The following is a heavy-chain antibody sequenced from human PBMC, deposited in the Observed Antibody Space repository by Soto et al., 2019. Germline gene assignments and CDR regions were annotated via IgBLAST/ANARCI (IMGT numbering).Heavy chain of an antibody. CDR1: GYTFNSYY. J-gene: IGHJ4*02. CDR2: INPNSDVT. V-gene: IGHV1-2*02. CDR3: VRVGLNRNYDFDF. Sequence: QVQLVQSGAEVKKPGASVKVSCKASGYTFNSYYIHWVRQAPGQGLEWMGWINPNSDVTGYAQSFQGRVTMTRDMSMTTAYMDLTRLRSDDTAVFYCVRVGLNRNYDFDFWGQGTLITVSS. D-gene: IGHD3-16*01.